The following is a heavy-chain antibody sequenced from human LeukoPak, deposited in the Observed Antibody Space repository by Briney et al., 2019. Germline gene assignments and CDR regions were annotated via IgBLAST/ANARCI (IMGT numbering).Heavy chain of an antibody. J-gene: IGHJ4*02. CDR2: IYYSGST. Sequence: PSETLSLTCTVSGGSISSSSYFWGWIRQPPGKGLEWIGSIYYSGSTYYNPSLKSRVTISVDTSKNQFSLRLSFVTAADTAVYYCTRDQPTSYYYASGSYGFDYWGQGTLVTVSS. V-gene: IGHV4-39*07. D-gene: IGHD3-10*01. CDR3: TRDQPTSYYYASGSYGFDY. CDR1: GGSISSSSYF.